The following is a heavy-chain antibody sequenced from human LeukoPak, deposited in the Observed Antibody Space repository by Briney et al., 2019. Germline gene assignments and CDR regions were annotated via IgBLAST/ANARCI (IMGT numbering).Heavy chain of an antibody. Sequence: SETQSLTCAVYGGSFSGYYWSWIRQPAGKGLEWIGRIYTGGRTDYNPSLKSRVTISVDTSKNQFSLKLSSVTAADTAVYYCVDVRRGSSVIYWGQGTLVTVSS. CDR1: GGSFSGYY. CDR2: IYTGGRT. V-gene: IGHV4-59*10. CDR3: VDVRRGSSVIY. D-gene: IGHD1-26*01. J-gene: IGHJ4*02.